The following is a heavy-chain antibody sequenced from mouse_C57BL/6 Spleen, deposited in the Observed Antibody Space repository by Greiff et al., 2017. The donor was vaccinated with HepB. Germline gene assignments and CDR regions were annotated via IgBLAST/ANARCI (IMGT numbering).Heavy chain of an antibody. D-gene: IGHD3-1*01. V-gene: IGHV1-42*01. CDR2: INPSTGGT. CDR3: ASGLTPYWYFDV. Sequence: EVQLQESGPELVKPGASVKISCKASGYSFTGYYMNWVKQSPEKSLEWIGEINPSTGGTTYNQKFKAKATLTVDKSSSTAYMQLKSLTSEDSAVYYCASGLTPYWYFDVWGTGTTVTVSS. CDR1: GYSFTGYY. J-gene: IGHJ1*03.